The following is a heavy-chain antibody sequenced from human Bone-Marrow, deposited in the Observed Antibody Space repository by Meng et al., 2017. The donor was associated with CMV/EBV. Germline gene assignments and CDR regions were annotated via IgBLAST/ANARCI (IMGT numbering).Heavy chain of an antibody. D-gene: IGHD3-3*01. J-gene: IGHJ4*02. V-gene: IGHV3-21*01. CDR3: ARDPGADFHFDY. CDR1: GFTFSDYY. Sequence: GESLKISCAASGFTFSDYYMNWVRQAPGKGLEWVSSISSSSSYIYYADSVKGRFTITRDNAKNSLYLQMNSLRAEDTAVYYCARDPGADFHFDYWGQGTLVTVSS. CDR2: ISSSSSYI.